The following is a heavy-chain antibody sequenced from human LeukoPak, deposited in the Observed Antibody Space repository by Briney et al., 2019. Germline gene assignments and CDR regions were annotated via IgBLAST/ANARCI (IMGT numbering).Heavy chain of an antibody. D-gene: IGHD1-26*01. Sequence: GGSLRLSCAASGFTVSSNYMSWVRQAPGKGLEWVSIIYSGGSTFYADSVKGRFTISRDNSKNTLYLQMNSLRAEDTAVYYCASIGIVGATVDYWGQGTLVTVSS. CDR2: IYSGGST. V-gene: IGHV3-53*01. J-gene: IGHJ4*02. CDR1: GFTVSSNY. CDR3: ASIGIVGATVDY.